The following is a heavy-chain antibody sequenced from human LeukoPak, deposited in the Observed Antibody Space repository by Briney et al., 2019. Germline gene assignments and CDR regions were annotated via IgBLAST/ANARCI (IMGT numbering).Heavy chain of an antibody. Sequence: ASVKVSCKASGGTFSSYTISWVRQAPGQGLEWMGGIIPIFGTANYAQKFQGRVTITTDESTSTAYMELSSLRSEDTAVYYCARLLWFGEFHNWFDPWGQGTLVTVSS. J-gene: IGHJ5*02. CDR1: GGTFSSYT. CDR2: IIPIFGTA. D-gene: IGHD3-10*01. CDR3: ARLLWFGEFHNWFDP. V-gene: IGHV1-69*05.